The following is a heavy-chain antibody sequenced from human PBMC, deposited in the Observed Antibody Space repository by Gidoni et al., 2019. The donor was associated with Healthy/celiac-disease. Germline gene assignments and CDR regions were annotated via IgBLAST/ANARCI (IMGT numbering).Heavy chain of an antibody. CDR2: IYHSGST. D-gene: IGHD3-9*01. CDR3: ARGDYVILMEYHDAFDI. J-gene: IGHJ3*02. V-gene: IGHV4-30-2*01. CDR1: GGFISRGGYS. Sequence: QLQLQESGSGLVKPSQTLSLTCAVSGGFISRGGYSWSWIRQPPGKGLEWIGYIYHSGSTCYNPSLKSRVTISVDRSKNQFSLKLSSVTAADTAVYYCARGDYVILMEYHDAFDIWGQGTMVTVSS.